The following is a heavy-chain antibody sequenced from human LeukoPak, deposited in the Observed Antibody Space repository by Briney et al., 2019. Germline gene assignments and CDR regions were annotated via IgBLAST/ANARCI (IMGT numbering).Heavy chain of an antibody. D-gene: IGHD3-3*01. V-gene: IGHV1-69*05. J-gene: IGHJ4*02. CDR1: GGTFSSYA. CDR2: IIPIFGTA. CDR3: ARATPYYDFWSGHGGFDY. Sequence: SVKVSCKASGGTFSSYAISWVRQAPGQGLEWMGGIIPIFGTANYAQKFQSRVTITTDESTSTAYMELSSLRSEDTAVYYCARATPYYDFWSGHGGFDYWGQGTLVTVSS.